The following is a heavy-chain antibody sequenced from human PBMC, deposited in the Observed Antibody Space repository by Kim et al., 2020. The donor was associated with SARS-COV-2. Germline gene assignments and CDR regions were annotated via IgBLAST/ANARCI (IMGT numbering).Heavy chain of an antibody. CDR3: ARGSGNFGFDY. CDR2: INSDATTI. J-gene: IGHJ4*02. V-gene: IGHV3-74*01. D-gene: IGHD1-26*01. Sequence: GSLRLSCAASGFTFSDSWMHWVRQTPETGLVWVSRINSDATTIDYADSVRGRFTISRDNAKNTLYLQMNSLRAEDLAVYYCARGSGNFGFDYWGQG. CDR1: GFTFSDSW.